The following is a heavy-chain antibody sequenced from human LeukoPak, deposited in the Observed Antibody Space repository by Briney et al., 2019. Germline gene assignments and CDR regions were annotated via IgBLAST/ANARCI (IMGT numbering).Heavy chain of an antibody. CDR3: ARVVYYYDSGSDAFDI. Sequence: ASVKVSCKASGYTFTSYGISWVRQAPGQGLEWMGWINPNSGGTNYAQKFQGRVTMTRDTSISTAYMELSRLRSDDTAVYYCARVVYYYDSGSDAFDIWGQGTMVTVSS. J-gene: IGHJ3*02. V-gene: IGHV1-2*02. D-gene: IGHD3-10*01. CDR1: GYTFTSYG. CDR2: INPNSGGT.